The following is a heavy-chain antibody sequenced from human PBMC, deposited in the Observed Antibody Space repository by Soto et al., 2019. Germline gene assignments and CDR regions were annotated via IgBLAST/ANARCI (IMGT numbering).Heavy chain of an antibody. J-gene: IGHJ4*02. CDR2: IWYDGNKK. CDR1: GFTFRDYG. CDR3: ARDIRISVSWYYIDY. V-gene: IGHV3-33*01. D-gene: IGHD6-13*01. Sequence: GGSLRLSCAASGFTFRDYGVHWVRQTPAKGLEWVAVIWYDGNKKYYADAVKGRFTISRDNSRSTVYLQMNNLRAEDTAVYYCARDIRISVSWYYIDYWGQGTLVTVSS.